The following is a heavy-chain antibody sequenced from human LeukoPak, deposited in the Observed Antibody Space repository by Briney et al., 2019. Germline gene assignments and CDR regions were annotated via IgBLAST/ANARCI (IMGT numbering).Heavy chain of an antibody. CDR3: ARDKTYYDFWSGYYGDYNWFDP. J-gene: IGHJ5*02. CDR2: IYYSGST. Sequence: SETLSLTCTVSGGSISSYYWSWIRQPPGKGLEWIGYIYYSGSTNYNPSLKSRVTISVDTSKNQFSLKLSSVTAADTAVYYCARDKTYYDFWSGYYGDYNWFDPWGQGTLVTVSS. V-gene: IGHV4-59*01. D-gene: IGHD3-3*01. CDR1: GGSISSYY.